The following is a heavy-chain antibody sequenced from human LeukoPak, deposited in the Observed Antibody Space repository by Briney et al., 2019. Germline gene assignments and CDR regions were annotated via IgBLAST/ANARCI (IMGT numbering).Heavy chain of an antibody. Sequence: ASVNVSCQASGYTFTSYAMNWVRQAPGQELAGMGWINTNTGNPTYAQGFTGRFVFSLDASVSTAYLQISSLKAEDTAVYYCAGSLLWFGELSIWGQGTLVTVSS. CDR3: AGSLLWFGELSI. CDR1: GYTFTSYA. V-gene: IGHV7-4-1*02. D-gene: IGHD3-10*01. J-gene: IGHJ4*02. CDR2: INTNTGNP.